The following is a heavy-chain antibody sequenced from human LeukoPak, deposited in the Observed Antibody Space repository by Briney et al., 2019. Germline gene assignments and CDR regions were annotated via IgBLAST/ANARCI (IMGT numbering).Heavy chain of an antibody. CDR2: IKQDGSEK. CDR1: GFTFSSYW. Sequence: PGGSLRLSYVASGFTFSSYWMSWVRQAPGKGLEWVANIKQDGSEKYYVDSVKGRFTISRDNAKNSLYLQMNSLRAEDTAVYYCAKGWNGYDRFDYWGQGTLVTVSS. V-gene: IGHV3-7*03. J-gene: IGHJ4*02. CDR3: AKGWNGYDRFDY. D-gene: IGHD5-12*01.